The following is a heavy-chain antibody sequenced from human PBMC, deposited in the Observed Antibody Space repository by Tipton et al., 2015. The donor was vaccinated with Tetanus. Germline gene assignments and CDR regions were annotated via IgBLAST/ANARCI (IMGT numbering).Heavy chain of an antibody. CDR2: ISASGSII. V-gene: IGHV3-48*02. J-gene: IGHJ4*02. CDR3: ACHRHSNWFDY. Sequence: LSLTCAASGFTFSSYSMNWVRQAPGKGLEWVSYISASGSIIFYADSVRGRFTVSRDNAKDSLYLQMNSLRDEDTAVYFCACHRHSNWFDYWGQGTLAAVSS. D-gene: IGHD6-13*01. CDR1: GFTFSSYS.